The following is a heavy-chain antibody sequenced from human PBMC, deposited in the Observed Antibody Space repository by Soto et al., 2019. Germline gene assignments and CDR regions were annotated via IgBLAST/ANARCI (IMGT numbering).Heavy chain of an antibody. CDR3: AKGLTIAARFDGFDI. CDR2: ITWNTGGI. D-gene: IGHD6-6*01. J-gene: IGHJ3*02. CDR1: VFTFGDYA. V-gene: IGHV3-9*01. Sequence: SLRCSCAASVFTFGDYAIHWVRQAPGKGLEWVSGITWNTGGIGYADSVKGRFTVSRDNAKNSLYLQMSSLRAEDTALYYCAKGLTIAARFDGFDIWGQGTMVTVSS.